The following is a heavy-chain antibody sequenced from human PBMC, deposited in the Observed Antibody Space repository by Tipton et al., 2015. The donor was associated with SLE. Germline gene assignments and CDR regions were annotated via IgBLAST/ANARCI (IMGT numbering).Heavy chain of an antibody. Sequence: TLSLTCAVSGYSISSGYYWAWIRQPPGKGREWVATVYHTGATYYNPAFESRVVISVDTSKNQFSLKLSSVTAADTAVYYCAKNRGGYCSGDSCYGLDIWGQGTMVTVSS. CDR2: VYHTGAT. J-gene: IGHJ3*02. CDR1: GYSISSGYY. D-gene: IGHD2-15*01. CDR3: AKNRGGYCSGDSCYGLDI. V-gene: IGHV4-38-2*01.